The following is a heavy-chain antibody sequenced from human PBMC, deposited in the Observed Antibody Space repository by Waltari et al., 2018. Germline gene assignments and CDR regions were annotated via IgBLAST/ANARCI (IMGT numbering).Heavy chain of an antibody. V-gene: IGHV3-7*01. CDR1: GFTFSNYW. CDR2: IKQDGSAK. CDR3: ATSLDAAAND. D-gene: IGHD5-18*01. J-gene: IGHJ4*02. Sequence: EVQLVESGGDLVQPGGSLRLSCAASGFTFSNYWMSWVRQAPGKGLEWMANIKQDGSAKYYADSVKGRFTISRDNAENSLYLQMNSLRVEDTAVYYCATSLDAAANDWGQGTLVTVSS.